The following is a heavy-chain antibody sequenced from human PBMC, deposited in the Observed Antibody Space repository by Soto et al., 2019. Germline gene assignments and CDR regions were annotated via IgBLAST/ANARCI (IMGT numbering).Heavy chain of an antibody. CDR1: GFTFDDYA. CDR2: ISWNSGSI. V-gene: IGHV3-9*01. D-gene: IGHD6-19*01. J-gene: IGHJ3*02. Sequence: GGSLRLSCAASGFTFDDYAMHWVRQAPGKGLEWVSGISWNSGSIGYADSVKGRFTISRDNAKNSLYLQMNSLRAEDTALYYCAGGGGWKLLDAFDIWGQGTMVTVSS. CDR3: AGGGGWKLLDAFDI.